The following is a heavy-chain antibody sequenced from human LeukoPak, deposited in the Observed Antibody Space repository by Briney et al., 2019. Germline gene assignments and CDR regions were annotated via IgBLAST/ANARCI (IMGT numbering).Heavy chain of an antibody. CDR3: ARSIAAAGSSSDY. Sequence: ASVKVSCKASGYTFTGYYIHWVRQAPGQGLEWMGIINPSGGSTSYAQKFQGRVTMTRDMSTSTVYMELSSLRSEDTAVYYCARSIAAAGSSSDYWGQGTLVTVSS. J-gene: IGHJ4*02. V-gene: IGHV1-46*01. CDR2: INPSGGST. CDR1: GYTFTGYY. D-gene: IGHD6-13*01.